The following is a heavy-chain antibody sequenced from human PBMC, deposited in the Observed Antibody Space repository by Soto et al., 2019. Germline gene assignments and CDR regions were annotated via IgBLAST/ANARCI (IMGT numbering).Heavy chain of an antibody. Sequence: PSETLSLTCAVSGGSISSSGYSWSWIRQPPGKGLEWIGYIYHSGSTYYNPSLKSRLTISVDRSKNQFSLKLSSVTAADTAVYYCVRHAQWIIRAYWGQGSLVTVSS. V-gene: IGHV4-30-2*01. J-gene: IGHJ4*02. CDR2: IYHSGST. CDR1: GGSISSSGYS. CDR3: VRHAQWIIRAY. D-gene: IGHD5-12*01.